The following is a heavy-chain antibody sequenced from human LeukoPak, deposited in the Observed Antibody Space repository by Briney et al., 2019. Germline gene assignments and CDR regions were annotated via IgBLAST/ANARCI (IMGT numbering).Heavy chain of an antibody. D-gene: IGHD3-3*01. V-gene: IGHV4-34*01. Sequence: PSETLSLTCAVYGGSFSGYYWSWIRQPPGKGLEWIGEINHSGSTNYNPSLKSRVTISVDTSKNQFSLKLSSVTAADTAVYYCARAIFGVVDLDYWGQGTLVTVFS. CDR1: GGSFSGYY. CDR2: INHSGST. J-gene: IGHJ4*02. CDR3: ARAIFGVVDLDY.